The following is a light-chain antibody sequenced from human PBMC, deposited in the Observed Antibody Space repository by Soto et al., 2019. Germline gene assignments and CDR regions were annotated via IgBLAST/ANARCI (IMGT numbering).Light chain of an antibody. CDR2: EVR. CDR3: SSYTSDNTLV. CDR1: SSDVGGYNY. J-gene: IGLJ2*01. Sequence: QSALTQPASVSGSPGQSITISCTGTSSDVGGYNYVSWYQHHPGKAPKLIIYEVRNRPSGVSNRFSGSKSGNTASLTISGLQAEDETDYYCSSYTSDNTLVFGGGTQLTVL. V-gene: IGLV2-14*01.